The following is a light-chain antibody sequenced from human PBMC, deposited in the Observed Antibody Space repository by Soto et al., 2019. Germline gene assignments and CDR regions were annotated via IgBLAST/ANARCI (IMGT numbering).Light chain of an antibody. CDR3: QQYHTFPVT. J-gene: IGKJ4*01. Sequence: DIQMTQSPSSLSASVGDTVTITCRASQGINNFLACFQQKPGKAPNPLIYGPSTLQSGVPSNFSGSGSDTDFTLTISSLQPEDSATYFCQQYHTFPVTFGGGTKVEIK. V-gene: IGKV1-16*02. CDR2: GPS. CDR1: QGINNF.